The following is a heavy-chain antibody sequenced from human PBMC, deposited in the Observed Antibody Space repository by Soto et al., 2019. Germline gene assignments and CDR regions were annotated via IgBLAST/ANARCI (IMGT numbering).Heavy chain of an antibody. CDR1: GFTFSSYA. V-gene: IGHV3-30-3*01. CDR2: ISYDGSNK. J-gene: IGHJ6*02. D-gene: IGHD5-18*01. CDR3: ARGSENTAMVPHYYYGMDV. Sequence: GGSLRLSCAASGFTFSSYAMHWVRQAPGKGLEWVAVISYDGSNKYYADSVKGRFTISRDNSKNTLYLQMNSLRAEDTAVYYCARGSENTAMVPHYYYGMDVWGQGTTVTVSS.